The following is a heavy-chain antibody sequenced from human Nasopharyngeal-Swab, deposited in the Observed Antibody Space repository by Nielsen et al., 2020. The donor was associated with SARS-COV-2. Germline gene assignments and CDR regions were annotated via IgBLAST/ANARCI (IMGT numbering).Heavy chain of an antibody. D-gene: IGHD3-3*01. CDR2: ISSSSSYI. V-gene: IGHV3-21*01. J-gene: IGHJ4*02. CDR1: GFTFSSYS. CDR3: ARDLLYYDFWSGYSPYFDY. Sequence: GESLKISCAASGFTFSSYSMSWVRQAPGKGLEWVSSISSSSSYIYYADSVKGRFTISRDNAKNSLYLQMNSLRAEDTAVYYCARDLLYYDFWSGYSPYFDYWGQGTLVTVSS.